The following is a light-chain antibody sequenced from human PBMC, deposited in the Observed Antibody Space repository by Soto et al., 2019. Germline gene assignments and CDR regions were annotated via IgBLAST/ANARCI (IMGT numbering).Light chain of an antibody. CDR3: QQYNDWLWT. CDR2: NSS. J-gene: IGKJ1*01. V-gene: IGKV3-15*01. Sequence: EIVMTQSPATLSVSPGESATLSCRASQSVITSLAWYQQKPGQAPRLLLYNSSTRATGIPARFSGSGSGTEFTLTIGSLQSEDFAVYYCQQYNDWLWTFGQGTKVDIK. CDR1: QSVITS.